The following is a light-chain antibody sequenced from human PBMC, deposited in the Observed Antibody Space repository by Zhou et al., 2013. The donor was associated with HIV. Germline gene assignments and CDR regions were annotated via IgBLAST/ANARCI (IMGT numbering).Light chain of an antibody. CDR3: QQYNSYPWT. V-gene: IGKV1-9*01. Sequence: DIQLTQSPSFLSASVGDRVTITCRASQGILNYLAWYQQKPGKAPRLLIFSASTLQSGVPSRFSGSGSGTEFTLTISSLQPDDFITYYCQQYNSYPWTFGQGTKVEIK. J-gene: IGKJ1*01. CDR2: SAS. CDR1: QGILNY.